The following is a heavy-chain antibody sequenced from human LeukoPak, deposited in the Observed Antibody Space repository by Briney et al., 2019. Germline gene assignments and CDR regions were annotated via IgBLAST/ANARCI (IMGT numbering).Heavy chain of an antibody. V-gene: IGHV3-23*01. CDR2: XXXSGVTT. CDR1: GFTLSSYV. D-gene: IGHD3-10*01. CDR3: ARGEGSGTYYKRYFDL. Sequence: PGGSLRLSCAVSGFTLSSYVMNWVRQAPGKGLEWVSGXXXSGVTTYYADSVKGRYTISRDNSKDTLYLQMNSLRAEDTAVYYCARGEGSGTYYKRYFDLLGRGTLVTVSS. J-gene: IGHJ2*01.